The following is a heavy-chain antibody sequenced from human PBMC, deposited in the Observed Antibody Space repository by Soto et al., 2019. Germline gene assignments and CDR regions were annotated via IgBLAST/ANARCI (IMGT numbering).Heavy chain of an antibody. CDR3: ARDWGPVLRYFDWFRRGVFDP. CDR1: GFTFSSYG. Sequence: GGSLRLSCAASGFTFSSYGMHWVRQAPGKGLEWVAVISYDGSNKYYADSVKGRFTISRDNSKNTLYLQMNSLRAEDTAVYYCARDWGPVLRYFDWFRRGVFDPWGQGTLVTVSS. CDR2: ISYDGSNK. D-gene: IGHD3-9*01. V-gene: IGHV3-30*03. J-gene: IGHJ5*02.